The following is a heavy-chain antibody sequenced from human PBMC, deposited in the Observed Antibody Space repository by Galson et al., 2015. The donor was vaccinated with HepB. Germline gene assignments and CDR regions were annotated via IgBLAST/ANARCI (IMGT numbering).Heavy chain of an antibody. D-gene: IGHD6-13*01. Sequence: ETLSLTCTVSGGSISNYYWGWIRQPPGKGLEWIGSIYYTGRTYYNPSLKSRVTISVDTSKNQFSLKLSSVTAADTAVYYCARTGWVTAAAVSWGQGTLVTVSS. CDR1: GGSISNYY. CDR3: ARTGWVTAAAVS. J-gene: IGHJ4*02. CDR2: IYYTGRT. V-gene: IGHV4-39*01.